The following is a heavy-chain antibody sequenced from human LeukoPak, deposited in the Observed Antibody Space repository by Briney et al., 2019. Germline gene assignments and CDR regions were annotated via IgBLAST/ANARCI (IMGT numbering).Heavy chain of an antibody. CDR2: IFSNDEK. V-gene: IGHV2-26*01. D-gene: IGHD6-19*01. CDR1: GFSLSNARMG. J-gene: IGHJ3*02. Sequence: SGPTLVNPTETLTLTCTVSGFSLSNARMGVSWIRQPPRKALEWLAHIFSNDEKSYSTSLKSRLTISKDTSKSQVVLTMTNMDPVDTATYYCARESIAVAGTRTDAFDIWGQGTMVTVSS. CDR3: ARESIAVAGTRTDAFDI.